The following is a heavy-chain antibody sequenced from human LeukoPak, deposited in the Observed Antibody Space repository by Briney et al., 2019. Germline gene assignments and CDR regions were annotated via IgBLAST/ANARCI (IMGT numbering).Heavy chain of an antibody. J-gene: IGHJ4*02. V-gene: IGHV3-7*01. CDR1: GFTFSWYW. CDR3: ARIGYSSSSIDY. CDR2: IKEDGSIK. D-gene: IGHD6-13*01. Sequence: GGSLRLSCAASGFTFSWYWMSWVRQAPGKGLEWVANIKEDGSIKYYVDPVKGRLTISRDNAKSSLYLQVNSLRAEDTALYYCARIGYSSSSIDYWGQGTLVTVSS.